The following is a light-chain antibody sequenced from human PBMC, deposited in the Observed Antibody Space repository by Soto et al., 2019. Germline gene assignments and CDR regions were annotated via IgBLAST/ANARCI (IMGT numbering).Light chain of an antibody. Sequence: DIVMTQSPDSLAVSLGERATINCKSSQSVLYSSNNKNYLAWYQQKPGQPPKLVIYWASTRESGVPDRFSGSWSGTDFTLTISSLQAEDVAVYYCQQYYSTPPAFGQGSELEIK. CDR1: QSVLYSSNNKNY. CDR2: WAS. J-gene: IGKJ2*01. CDR3: QQYYSTPPA. V-gene: IGKV4-1*01.